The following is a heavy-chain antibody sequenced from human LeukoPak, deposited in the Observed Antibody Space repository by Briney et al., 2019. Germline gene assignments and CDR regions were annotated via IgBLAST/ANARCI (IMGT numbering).Heavy chain of an antibody. Sequence: SETLSLTCTVSGYSITSTYYWGWIRQPPGKGLECIGSIYYSGSTYYNPSLKSRVTISVDTSKNQFSLKLSSVTAADTAVYYCARDLSWRARGARYYFDYWGQGTLVTVSS. D-gene: IGHD3-10*01. J-gene: IGHJ4*02. CDR3: ARDLSWRARGARYYFDY. CDR2: IYYSGST. CDR1: GYSITSTYY. V-gene: IGHV4-38-2*02.